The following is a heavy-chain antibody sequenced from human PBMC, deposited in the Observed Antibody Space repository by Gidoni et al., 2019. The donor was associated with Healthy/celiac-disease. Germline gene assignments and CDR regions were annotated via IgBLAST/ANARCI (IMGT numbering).Heavy chain of an antibody. CDR1: GGTFSSYT. CDR3: ASQQRYSGSFVDY. CDR2: IIPILGIA. Sequence: VQLVQSGAEVKTPGSSVKVSCKASGGTFSSYTISWVRQAPGQGLEWMGRIIPILGIANYAQKFQGRVTITADKSTSTAYMELSSLRSEDTAVYYCASQQRYSGSFVDYWGQGTLVTVSS. V-gene: IGHV1-69*02. D-gene: IGHD1-26*01. J-gene: IGHJ4*02.